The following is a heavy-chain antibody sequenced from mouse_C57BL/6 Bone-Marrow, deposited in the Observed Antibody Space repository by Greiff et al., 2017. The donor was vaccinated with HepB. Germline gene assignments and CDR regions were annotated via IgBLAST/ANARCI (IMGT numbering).Heavy chain of an antibody. CDR3: ARDDYWYFDV. CDR2: INPSSGYT. J-gene: IGHJ1*03. V-gene: IGHV1-4*01. Sequence: QVQIQQSGAELARPGASVKMSCKASGYTFTSYTMHWVKQRPGQGLEWIGYINPSSGYTKYNQKFKDKATLTADKSSSTAYMQLSSLTSEDSAVYYCARDDYWYFDVWGTGTTVTVSS. CDR1: GYTFTSYT.